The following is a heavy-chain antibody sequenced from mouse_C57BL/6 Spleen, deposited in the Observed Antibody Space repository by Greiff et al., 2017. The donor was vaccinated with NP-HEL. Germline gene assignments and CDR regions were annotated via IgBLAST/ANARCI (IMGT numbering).Heavy chain of an antibody. D-gene: IGHD1-1*01. CDR1: GFTFSSYG. CDR3: ARPGSSYDWYFDV. Sequence: EVQGVESGGDLVKPGGSLKLSCAASGFTFSSYGMSWVRQTPDKRLEWVATISSGGSYTYYPDSVKGRFTISRDNAKNTLYLQMSSLKSEDTAMYYCARPGSSYDWYFDVWGTGTTVTVSS. CDR2: ISSGGSYT. J-gene: IGHJ1*03. V-gene: IGHV5-6*01.